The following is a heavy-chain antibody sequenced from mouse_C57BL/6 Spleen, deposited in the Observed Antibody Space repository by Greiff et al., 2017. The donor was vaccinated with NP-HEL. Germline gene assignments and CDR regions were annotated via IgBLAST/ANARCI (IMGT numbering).Heavy chain of an antibody. Sequence: QVQLQQSGAELARPGASVKMSCKASGYTFTSYTMHWVKQRPGQGLEWIGYINPSSGYTKYNQKFKDKATLTADKSSSTAYMQLSSRTSEDSAVYYCARGGYYGDWYFDVWGTGTTVTVSS. CDR1: GYTFTSYT. D-gene: IGHD1-1*01. CDR2: INPSSGYT. CDR3: ARGGYYGDWYFDV. J-gene: IGHJ1*03. V-gene: IGHV1-4*01.